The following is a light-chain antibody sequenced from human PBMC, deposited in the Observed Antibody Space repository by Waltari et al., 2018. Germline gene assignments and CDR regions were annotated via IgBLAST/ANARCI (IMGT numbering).Light chain of an antibody. CDR1: QSVSRF. J-gene: IGKJ1*01. Sequence: DIVLTQSPGTLSLSPGERGTLSCRASQSVSRFLSWYQQKPGQAPRLLIYGASTRGNGIPDRFSGSGYGTDFTLTLSRLETEDFVVHYCLKDVRWPATFGEGTKVEI. V-gene: IGKV3-20*01. CDR2: GAS. CDR3: LKDVRWPAT.